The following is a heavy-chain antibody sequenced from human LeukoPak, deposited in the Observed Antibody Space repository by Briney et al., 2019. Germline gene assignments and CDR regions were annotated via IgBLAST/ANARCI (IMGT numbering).Heavy chain of an antibody. D-gene: IGHD1-7*01. Sequence: ASVKVSCKASGYTFTSYGISWVRQAPGQGLEWMGCISAYNGNTNYAQKLQGRVTMTTDTSTSTAYMELRSLRSDDTAVYYCARLITGTTEALVGWFDPWGQGTLVTVSS. CDR3: ARLITGTTEALVGWFDP. J-gene: IGHJ5*02. V-gene: IGHV1-18*01. CDR2: ISAYNGNT. CDR1: GYTFTSYG.